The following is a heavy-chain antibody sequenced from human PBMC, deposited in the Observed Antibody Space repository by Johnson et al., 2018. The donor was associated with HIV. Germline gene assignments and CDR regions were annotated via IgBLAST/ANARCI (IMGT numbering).Heavy chain of an antibody. CDR1: GFTVSSNY. V-gene: IGHV3-13*01. CDR2: IGTAGDT. Sequence: VQLVESGGGVVQPGRSLRLSCAASGFTVSSNYMSWVRQAPGKGLEWVSVIGTAGDTYYPGSVKGRFTISRENAKNSLYLQMNSLRAGDTAVYYCARAPRFGRVRGSAFDIWGQGTMVCVSS. CDR3: ARAPRFGRVRGSAFDI. J-gene: IGHJ3*02. D-gene: IGHD3-10*01.